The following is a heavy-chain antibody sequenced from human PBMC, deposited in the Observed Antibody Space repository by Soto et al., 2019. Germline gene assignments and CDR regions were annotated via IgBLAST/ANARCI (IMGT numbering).Heavy chain of an antibody. D-gene: IGHD5-12*01. V-gene: IGHV3-30*18. J-gene: IGHJ4*02. CDR3: AKSRSLWLWEPSDY. CDR1: GFSFSNHG. CDR2: ISYDGSNK. Sequence: QVQLVESGGGVVQPGRSLRLSCAASGFSFSNHGMHWVRQAPGKGLEWVAVISYDGSNKYYADSLKGRFTISRDNSKNTLFLQMNSLRSEDTAVYFCAKSRSLWLWEPSDYWGQGTLVTVSS.